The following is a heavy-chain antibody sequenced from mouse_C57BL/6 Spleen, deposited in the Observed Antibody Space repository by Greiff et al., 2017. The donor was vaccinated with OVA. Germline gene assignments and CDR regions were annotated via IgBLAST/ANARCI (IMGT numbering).Heavy chain of an antibody. CDR3: ARGHYDWYFDV. D-gene: IGHD1-1*01. CDR1: GYTFTSYW. J-gene: IGHJ1*03. V-gene: IGHV1-61*01. Sequence: QVQLQQPGAELVRPGSSVKLSCKASGYTFTSYWMDWVKQRPGQGLEWIGNIYPSDSETHYNQKFKDKATLTVDKSSSTAYMQLSSLTSEESVGYYCARGHYDWYFDVWGTGTTGTASP. CDR2: IYPSDSET.